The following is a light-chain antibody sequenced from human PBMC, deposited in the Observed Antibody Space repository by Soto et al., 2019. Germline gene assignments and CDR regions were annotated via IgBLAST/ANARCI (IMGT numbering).Light chain of an antibody. J-gene: IGKJ1*01. CDR2: AAS. V-gene: IGKV3-20*01. CDR1: QNINSIY. CDR3: HQYGTSSWT. Sequence: EIVFTQSPCTLSLSPGERATLSCRASQNINSIYLAWFQQKPGQAPRLLIHAASSRATGIPDRFSGSGSGTDFTLTISRLQPEDFAVYYCHQYGTSSWTFGQGTKVDIK.